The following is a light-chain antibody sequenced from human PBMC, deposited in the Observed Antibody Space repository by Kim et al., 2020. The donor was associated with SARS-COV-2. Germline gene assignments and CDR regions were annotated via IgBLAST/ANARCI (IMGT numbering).Light chain of an antibody. V-gene: IGKV3-20*01. J-gene: IGKJ3*01. CDR3: QQYGSSPFT. CDR2: GAS. CDR1: QSVSSSY. Sequence: SPGERATRSCRASQSVSSSYLAWYQQKPGQAPRLLIYGASSRATGIPDRFSCSGSGTDFTLTISRLEPEDFAVYYCQQYGSSPFTFGPGTKVDIK.